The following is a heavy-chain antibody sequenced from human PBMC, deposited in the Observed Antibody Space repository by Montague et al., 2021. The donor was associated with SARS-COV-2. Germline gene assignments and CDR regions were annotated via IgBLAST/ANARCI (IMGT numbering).Heavy chain of an antibody. D-gene: IGHD3-9*01. CDR1: GFSLSTSGMC. CDR2: IDWDDDK. CDR3: ARTYYDILTGRDYGMDV. J-gene: IGHJ6*02. V-gene: IGHV2-70*11. Sequence: PALVKPTQNLTLTCTFSGFSLSTSGMCVSWIRQPPGKALELLARIDWDDDKYYSTSLKTRLTISKDTSKNQVVLTMTNMDPVDTATYYCARTYYDILTGRDYGMDVWGQGTTVTVSS.